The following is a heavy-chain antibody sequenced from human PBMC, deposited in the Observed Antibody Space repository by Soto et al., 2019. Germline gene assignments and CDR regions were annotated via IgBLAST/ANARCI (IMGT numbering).Heavy chain of an antibody. J-gene: IGHJ4*02. Sequence: QVQLVQSGAEVKKPGSSVKVSCKASGGTFSSYAISWVRQAPGQGLEWMGGIIPIFGTANYAQKFQCRVTITAAESTSTAYMELSSLRSEDTAVYYCARAPHGYGGHIPIDYWGQGTLVTVSS. CDR1: GGTFSSYA. D-gene: IGHD5-12*01. CDR2: IIPIFGTA. V-gene: IGHV1-69*01. CDR3: ARAPHGYGGHIPIDY.